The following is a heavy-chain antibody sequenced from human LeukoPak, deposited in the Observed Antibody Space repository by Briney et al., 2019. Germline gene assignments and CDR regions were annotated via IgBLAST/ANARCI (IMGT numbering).Heavy chain of an antibody. CDR1: GFTVSSNY. V-gene: IGHV3-66*01. J-gene: IGHJ5*02. Sequence: GGSLGLSCAASGFTVSSNYMSWVRQAPGKGLEWVSVIYSGGSTYYADSVKGRFTISRDNSKNTLYLQMNSLRAEDTAMYYCARDFLYSSSWTPAWGQGTLVTVSS. CDR2: IYSGGST. CDR3: ARDFLYSSSWTPA. D-gene: IGHD6-13*01.